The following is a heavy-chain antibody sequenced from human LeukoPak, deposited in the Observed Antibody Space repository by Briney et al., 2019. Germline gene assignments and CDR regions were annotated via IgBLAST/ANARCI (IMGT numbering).Heavy chain of an antibody. J-gene: IGHJ4*02. CDR1: GFTFSRYS. Sequence: GGSLRLSCAASGFTFSRYSMNWVRQAPGKGLEWVSSISDTGYYIYYADSAKGRFTISRDNAKNSLFLQMNNLRAEDTAVYYCANHLACGSTTCPSFDYWGQGTLVTVSS. CDR2: ISDTGYYI. CDR3: ANHLACGSTTCPSFDY. V-gene: IGHV3-21*01. D-gene: IGHD2-2*01.